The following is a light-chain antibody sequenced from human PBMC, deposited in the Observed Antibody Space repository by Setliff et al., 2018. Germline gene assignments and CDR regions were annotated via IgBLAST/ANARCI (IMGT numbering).Light chain of an antibody. Sequence: QSALTQPASVSGSPGQSITISCSGTTSDIGTYNYVSWYQQYPGKAPKLVIYDVSNRPSGVSNRFSGSKSGNTASLTISGLQAEDEADYYCTSYTNSAVFGTGTKVTVL. J-gene: IGLJ1*01. CDR2: DVS. CDR3: TSYTNSAV. CDR1: TSDIGTYNY. V-gene: IGLV2-14*01.